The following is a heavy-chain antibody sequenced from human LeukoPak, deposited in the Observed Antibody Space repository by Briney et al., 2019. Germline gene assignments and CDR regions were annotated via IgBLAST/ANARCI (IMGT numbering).Heavy chain of an antibody. CDR2: ISAYNGNT. V-gene: IGHV1-18*01. CDR1: GYTFTSYG. D-gene: IGHD3-22*01. J-gene: IGHJ4*02. Sequence: GASVKVSCKASGYTFTSYGISWVRQAPGQGLEWMGWISAYNGNTNYAQKLQGRVTMTTDTSTSTAYMELRSLRSDDTAVYYCARDEYLQHMIVVPGDYWGQGTLVTVSS. CDR3: ARDEYLQHMIVVPGDY.